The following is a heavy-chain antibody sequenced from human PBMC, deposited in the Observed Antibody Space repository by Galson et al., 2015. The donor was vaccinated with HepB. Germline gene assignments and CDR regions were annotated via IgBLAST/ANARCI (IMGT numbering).Heavy chain of an antibody. CDR2: IDARGRRS. CDR3: VKLVVDDSGAYDDPIFEY. Sequence: SLRLSCAASGFTFKNYAMSWVRQSPGGGLGWVSSIDARGRRSDSADSVRGRFSISRGNSRDTLYLQMNNLRVEDTAVYFCVKLVVDDSGAYDDPIFEYWGRGTLVVVSS. D-gene: IGHD3-22*01. J-gene: IGHJ4*02. CDR1: GFTFKNYA. V-gene: IGHV3-23*01.